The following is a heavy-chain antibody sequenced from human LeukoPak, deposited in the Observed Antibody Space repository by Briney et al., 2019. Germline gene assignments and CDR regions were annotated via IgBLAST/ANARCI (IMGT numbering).Heavy chain of an antibody. J-gene: IGHJ4*02. CDR2: IRSKAYGETA. Sequence: GGSLRLSCTASGFTFGDYAMSWIRQAPGEGLEWVGFIRSKAYGETADYAASVKGRFTISRDDSKAIAYLQMNSLETEDTAVYHCTRDRGAYNLYDYWGQGTLVTVSS. V-gene: IGHV3-49*03. CDR3: TRDRGAYNLYDY. CDR1: GFTFGDYA. D-gene: IGHD1-1*01.